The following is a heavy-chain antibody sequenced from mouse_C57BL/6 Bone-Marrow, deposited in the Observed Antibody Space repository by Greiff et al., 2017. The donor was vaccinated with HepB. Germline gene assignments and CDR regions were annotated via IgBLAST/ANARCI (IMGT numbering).Heavy chain of an antibody. CDR3: RLYYGSSFYFDY. D-gene: IGHD1-1*01. CDR2: IRLKSDNYAT. V-gene: IGHV6-3*01. CDR1: GFTFSNYW. Sequence: DVQLQESGGGLVQPGGSMKLSCVASGFTFSNYWMNWVRQSPEKGLEWVAQIRLKSDNYATHYAESVKGRFTISRDDSKSSVYLQMNNLRAEDTGIYYCRLYYGSSFYFDYWGQGTTLTVSS. J-gene: IGHJ2*01.